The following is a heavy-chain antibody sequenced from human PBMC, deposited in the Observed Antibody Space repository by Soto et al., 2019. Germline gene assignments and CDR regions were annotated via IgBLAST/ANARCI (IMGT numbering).Heavy chain of an antibody. CDR3: ASRPGKITGTALGY. CDR1: GFTFSSYS. D-gene: IGHD1-7*01. J-gene: IGHJ4*02. CDR2: INSSSSYI. V-gene: IGHV3-21*01. Sequence: GGSLRVSCATSGFTFSSYSMNWVREAPGKGLEWVSSINSSSSYIYYADSVKGRFTISRDNAKNSLYLQMNSLRAEDTAVYYCASRPGKITGTALGYWGQGTLVTVSS.